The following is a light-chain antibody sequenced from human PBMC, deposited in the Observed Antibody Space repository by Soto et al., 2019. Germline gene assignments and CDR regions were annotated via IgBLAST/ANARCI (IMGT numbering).Light chain of an antibody. V-gene: IGKV4-1*01. J-gene: IGKJ1*01. CDR1: RSVLYNPNNKNY. CDR2: WAS. CDR3: QQYYSAQT. Sequence: DIVLTQSPDSLAVSLGERATINCKSSRSVLYNPNNKNYLAWYQQKPRQPPKLLIYWASTRESGVPDRFSGSGSETDFTLPISSLQAEDVAVYYCQQYYSAQTFGQGTKVEIK.